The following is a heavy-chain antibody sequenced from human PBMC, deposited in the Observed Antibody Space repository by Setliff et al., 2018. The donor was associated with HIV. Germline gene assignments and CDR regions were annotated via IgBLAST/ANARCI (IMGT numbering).Heavy chain of an antibody. CDR1: GGSISSHY. V-gene: IGHV4-59*08. Sequence: SETLSLTCNVSGGSISSHYWSWIRQPPGKGLEWIGYIYYSGSTNYNPSLKSRVTISVDTSKNQFSLKLSSVTAADTAVYYCASSGWLPYFDYWGQGTLVTVSS. D-gene: IGHD6-19*01. CDR3: ASSGWLPYFDY. CDR2: IYYSGST. J-gene: IGHJ4*02.